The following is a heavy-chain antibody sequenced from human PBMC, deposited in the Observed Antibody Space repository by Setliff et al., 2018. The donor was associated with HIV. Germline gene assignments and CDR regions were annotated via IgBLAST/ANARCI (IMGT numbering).Heavy chain of an antibody. Sequence: SETLSLTCTVSGGSISSGSYYWSWIRQPPGKGLEWIGYIYTSGSTNYNPSLKSRVTISVDTSKNQFSLKLSSVTAADTAVYYCARDRLGRGGSGYSDWGQGTLVTVSS. CDR3: ARDRLGRGGSGYSD. CDR2: IYTSGST. D-gene: IGHD3-22*01. CDR1: GGSISSGSYY. V-gene: IGHV4-61*01. J-gene: IGHJ4*02.